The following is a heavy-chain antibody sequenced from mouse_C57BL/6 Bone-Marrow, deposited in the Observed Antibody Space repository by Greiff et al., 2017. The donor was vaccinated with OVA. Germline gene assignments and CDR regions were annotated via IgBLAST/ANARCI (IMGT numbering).Heavy chain of an antibody. CDR2: IDPNSGGT. V-gene: IGHV1-72*01. Sequence: QVQLQQPGAELVKPGASVKLSCKASGYTFTSYWMHWVKQRPGRGLEWIGRIDPNSGGTKYNEKFKSKATLTVDKPSSTAYMQLSSLTSKDSAVYYCARSRNWTVFAYWGQGTLVTVSA. CDR3: ARSRNWTVFAY. D-gene: IGHD4-1*01. CDR1: GYTFTSYW. J-gene: IGHJ3*01.